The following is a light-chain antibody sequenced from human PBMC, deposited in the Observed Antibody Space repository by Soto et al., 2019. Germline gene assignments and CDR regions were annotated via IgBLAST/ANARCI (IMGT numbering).Light chain of an antibody. CDR2: GAS. CDR3: QHYSDWPHT. Sequence: EIVMTQSPATLSVSPGERTTLSCRASQSVSTNLAWYQQKRGQAPRLLIYGASTRATGVPARFSGSGSGTEFTLTISSLQSEDVAVYSCQHYSDWPHTVGGGTKVEI. V-gene: IGKV3-15*01. CDR1: QSVSTN. J-gene: IGKJ4*01.